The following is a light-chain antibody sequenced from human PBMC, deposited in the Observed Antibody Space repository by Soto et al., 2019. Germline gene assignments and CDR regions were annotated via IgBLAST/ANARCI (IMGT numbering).Light chain of an antibody. CDR3: QQYGSSLFT. Sequence: DIQMTQSPSSLSASVGDRVTITCRASQGISNYLAWYLQKPGKVPKLLIYGASTLQSGVPSRFSGSGSGTEFTLTISSLQPEDVAVYYCQQYGSSLFTFGPGTKVDIK. J-gene: IGKJ3*01. CDR2: GAS. V-gene: IGKV1-27*01. CDR1: QGISNY.